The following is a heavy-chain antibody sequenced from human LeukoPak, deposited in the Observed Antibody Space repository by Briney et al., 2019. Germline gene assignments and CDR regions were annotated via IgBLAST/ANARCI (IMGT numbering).Heavy chain of an antibody. J-gene: IGHJ3*02. CDR3: AREPLWFGELSDAFDI. Sequence: ASVKVSCKASGYAFTSYGINWVRQAPGQGLEWMGWISACNGNTNYAQKLQGRVTITTDTSTSTAYMELRSLRSDDTAVYYCAREPLWFGELSDAFDIWGQGTMVTVSS. D-gene: IGHD3-10*01. CDR2: ISACNGNT. V-gene: IGHV1-18*01. CDR1: GYAFTSYG.